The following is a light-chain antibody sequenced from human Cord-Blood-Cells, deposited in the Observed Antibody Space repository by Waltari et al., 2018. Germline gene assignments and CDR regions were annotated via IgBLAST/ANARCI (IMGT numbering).Light chain of an antibody. CDR1: QSVSSSY. CDR2: GAS. Sequence: EIVLTQSPGTLSLSPGERATLPCRASQSVSSSYIAWYQQKPGQAPRLLIYGASSRATGIPDRFSGSGSGTDFTLTISRLEPEEFAVYYCQQYGSSYTFGQGTKLEIK. V-gene: IGKV3-20*01. J-gene: IGKJ2*01. CDR3: QQYGSSYT.